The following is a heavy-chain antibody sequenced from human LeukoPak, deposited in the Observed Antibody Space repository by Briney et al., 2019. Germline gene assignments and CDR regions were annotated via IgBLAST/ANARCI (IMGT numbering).Heavy chain of an antibody. CDR3: AREWRLMGATPDY. D-gene: IGHD1-26*01. Sequence: GGSLRLSCAASGFTFSSHWMHWVRQAPGKGLVWVSRINGDVSTTDYADSVKGRFTISRDSAENTLYLQMNSLRAEDTAVYYCAREWRLMGATPDYWGQGTLVTVSS. V-gene: IGHV3-74*01. CDR2: INGDVSTT. CDR1: GFTFSSHW. J-gene: IGHJ4*02.